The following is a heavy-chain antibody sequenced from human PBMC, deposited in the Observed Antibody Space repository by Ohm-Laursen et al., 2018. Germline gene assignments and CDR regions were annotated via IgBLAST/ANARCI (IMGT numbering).Heavy chain of an antibody. CDR3: ARGRLSGTRRALDI. V-gene: IGHV1-8*01. CDR2: MNPKSGDT. CDR1: GYTFINYD. J-gene: IGHJ3*02. D-gene: IGHD1-7*01. Sequence: DSVKVSCKTSGYTFINYDIHWVRQASGQGLECMGWMNPKSGDTGYAHKFQGRVTMARNASISTANMEMSSLRSEDTAVYYCARGRLSGTRRALDIWGQGTMVTVSS.